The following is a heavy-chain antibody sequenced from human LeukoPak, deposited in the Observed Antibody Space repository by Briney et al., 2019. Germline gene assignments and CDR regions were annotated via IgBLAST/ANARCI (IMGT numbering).Heavy chain of an antibody. D-gene: IGHD2-15*01. Sequence: PSETLSLTCTVSSGSISTSNYYWGWVRQPPGKALEWIGNIFYGGSTYYSPSLKSRVTISLDTSRNQSSLKLNSVTAADTAVYYCARVLCSGGSCYDYYFDYWGQGTLVTVSS. J-gene: IGHJ4*02. CDR1: SGSISTSNYY. CDR2: IFYGGST. V-gene: IGHV4-39*07. CDR3: ARVLCSGGSCYDYYFDY.